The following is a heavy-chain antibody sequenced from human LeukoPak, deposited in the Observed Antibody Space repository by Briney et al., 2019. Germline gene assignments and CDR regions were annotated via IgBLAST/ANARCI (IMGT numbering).Heavy chain of an antibody. V-gene: IGHV3-30-3*01. Sequence: PGGSLRLSCAASGFTFSSYAMHWVRQAPGKGLEWVAVISYDGSNKYYADSVKGRFTISRDNSKNTLYLQMNSLRAEDTAVYYCVRPLSYNSWSYFDYWGQGTLVTVSS. CDR3: VRPLSYNSWSYFDY. J-gene: IGHJ4*02. CDR1: GFTFSSYA. D-gene: IGHD6-6*01. CDR2: ISYDGSNK.